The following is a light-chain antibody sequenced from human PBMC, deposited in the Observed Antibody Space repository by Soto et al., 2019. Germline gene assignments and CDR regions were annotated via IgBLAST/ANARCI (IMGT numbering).Light chain of an antibody. Sequence: DIQMTQSPSTLSASVGDGVTITCRASQTITTSLAWYQQKPGKAPKLLIYKASSLESGVPSRFSGSGSGTEFTLTISSLQPDDFATYYCQQYDSSSVRTFGQGTKVEI. CDR2: KAS. CDR3: QQYDSSSVRT. J-gene: IGKJ1*01. V-gene: IGKV1-5*03. CDR1: QTITTS.